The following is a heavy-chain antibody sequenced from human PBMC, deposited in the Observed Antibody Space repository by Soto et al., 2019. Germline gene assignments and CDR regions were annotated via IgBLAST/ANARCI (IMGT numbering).Heavy chain of an antibody. J-gene: IGHJ4*02. CDR3: ARGYGGTTVPGY. V-gene: IGHV1-69*13. D-gene: IGHD2-15*01. CDR1: GGTFSSYA. CDR2: IIPIFGTA. Sequence: VASVKVSCKASGGTFSSYAISWVRQAPGQGLEWMGGIIPIFGTANYAQKFQGRVTITADESTSTAYMELSSLRSEDTAVYYCARGYGGTTVPGYWGQGTLVTVSS.